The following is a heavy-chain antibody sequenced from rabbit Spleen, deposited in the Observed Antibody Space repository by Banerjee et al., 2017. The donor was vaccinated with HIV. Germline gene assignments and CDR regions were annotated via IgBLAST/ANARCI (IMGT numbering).Heavy chain of an antibody. CDR2: IYGNSRGST. J-gene: IGHJ6*01. CDR1: GFSFSDRDV. Sequence: QEQLVESGGGLVQPEGSLTLTCKASGFSFSDRDVMCWVRQAPGKGLEWIACIYGNSRGSTGYANWAKGRFTISKASSTTVTLQMTSLTAADTATYFCARDTSSSFSSYGMDLWGPGTLVTVS. D-gene: IGHD1-1*01. V-gene: IGHV1S45*01. CDR3: ARDTSSSFSSYGMDL.